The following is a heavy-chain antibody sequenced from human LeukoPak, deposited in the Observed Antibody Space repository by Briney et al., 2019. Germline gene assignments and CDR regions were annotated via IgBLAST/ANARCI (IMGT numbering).Heavy chain of an antibody. V-gene: IGHV5-51*01. CDR1: GYSFTSYW. J-gene: IGHJ6*03. CDR3: ASSLFGPTGYYYMDV. CDR2: IFPGDSDT. Sequence: GESLKISCKGSGYSFTSYWIGWVRQMPGKGLEWMGIIFPGDSDTRYSPSFQGQVTISADKSISTAYLQWSSLKASDSAMYYCASSLFGPTGYYYMDVWGKGTTVTVSS. D-gene: IGHD3-3*02.